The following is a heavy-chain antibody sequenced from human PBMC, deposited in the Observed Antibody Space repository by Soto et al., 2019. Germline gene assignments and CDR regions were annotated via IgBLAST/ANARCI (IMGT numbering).Heavy chain of an antibody. CDR2: INHSGST. CDR3: ASPHFYSRSGYGDLQX. Sequence: PSETLSLTFAVYGGSFSGCYWSWIRQPPGKGLEWIVEINHSGSTNYNPPLKSRVTISVDTSKNQFYLKLSSVTAADTAVYYCASPHFYSRSGYGDLQXWGQCTLVTVSX. CDR1: GGSFSGCY. V-gene: IGHV4-34*01. J-gene: IGHJ1*01. D-gene: IGHD6-13*01.